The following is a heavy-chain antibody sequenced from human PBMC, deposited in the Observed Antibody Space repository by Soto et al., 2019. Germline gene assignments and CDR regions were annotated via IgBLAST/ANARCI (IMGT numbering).Heavy chain of an antibody. Sequence: GGSLRLSCAASGFTFSSYAMSWVRQAPGKGLEWVSAISGSGGSTYYADSVKGRFTISRDNSKNTLYLQMNSLRAEDTAVYYCAKVEGPSGSYYHFDYWGQGTLVTVSS. CDR3: AKVEGPSGSYYHFDY. CDR1: GFTFSSYA. V-gene: IGHV3-23*01. D-gene: IGHD1-26*01. CDR2: ISGSGGST. J-gene: IGHJ4*02.